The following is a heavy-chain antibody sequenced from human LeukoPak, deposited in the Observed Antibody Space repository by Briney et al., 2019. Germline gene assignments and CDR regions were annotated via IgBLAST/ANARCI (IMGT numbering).Heavy chain of an antibody. Sequence: SETLSLTCAVYGGSFSVYYWSWIRQPPGKGMEWIGEINHSGSTNYNPSLKSRVTISVDTSKNQFSLKLSSVTAADTAVYYCAREGPQWLAQGAFDIWGQGTMVTVSS. J-gene: IGHJ3*02. V-gene: IGHV4-34*01. CDR1: GGSFSVYY. CDR3: AREGPQWLAQGAFDI. D-gene: IGHD6-19*01. CDR2: INHSGST.